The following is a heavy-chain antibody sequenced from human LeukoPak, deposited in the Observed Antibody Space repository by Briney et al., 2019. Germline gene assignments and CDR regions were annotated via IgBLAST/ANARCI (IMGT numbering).Heavy chain of an antibody. CDR1: GYTFTNFD. D-gene: IGHD1-26*01. CDR2: MNPVSGNA. CDR3: ARAPMGVAPLY. J-gene: IGHJ4*02. Sequence: GASVKVSCKASGYTFTNFDINWVRQAPGQGLEWMGWMNPVSGNAGSAQKFQGRVSLTRDTSITTAYMELSSLRSDDTAFYYCARAPMGVAPLYWVQGTLVTVSS. V-gene: IGHV1-8*01.